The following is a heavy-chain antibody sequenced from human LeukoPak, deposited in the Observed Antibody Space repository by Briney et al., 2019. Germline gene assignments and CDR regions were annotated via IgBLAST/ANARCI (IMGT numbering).Heavy chain of an antibody. V-gene: IGHV3-74*01. J-gene: IGHJ3*02. D-gene: IGHD3-22*01. CDR1: GFTFSSYW. CDR3: AKDFLPSSGFSAGAFDI. CDR2: INSDGSST. Sequence: GGSLRLSCAASGFTFSSYWMHWVRQAPGKGLVWVSRINSDGSSTSYADSVKGRFTISRDNAKNSLYLQMNSLRAEDMALYYCAKDFLPSSGFSAGAFDIWGQGTMVTVSS.